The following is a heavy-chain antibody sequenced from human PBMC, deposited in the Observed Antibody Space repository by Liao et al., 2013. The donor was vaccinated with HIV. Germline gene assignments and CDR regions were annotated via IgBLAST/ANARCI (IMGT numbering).Heavy chain of an antibody. V-gene: IGHV4-59*01. CDR3: ARDGHSSSTLPRYYYYYYMDV. Sequence: QVQLQESGPRLVKPSETLSLTCTVSGDSISTYYWSWIRQPPGKGLEWIGYIYYSGSTNYNPSLKSRVTISVDTSKNQFSLKLSSVTAADTAVYYCARDGHSSSTLPRYYYYYYMDVWAKGPRSPSP. D-gene: IGHD2-2*01. CDR2: IYYSGST. J-gene: IGHJ6*03. CDR1: GDSISTYY.